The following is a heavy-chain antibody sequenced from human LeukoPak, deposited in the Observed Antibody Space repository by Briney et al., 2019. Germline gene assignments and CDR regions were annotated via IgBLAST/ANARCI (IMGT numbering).Heavy chain of an antibody. J-gene: IGHJ4*02. CDR3: ARDLVPVEGLRYFDWLSGGFDY. Sequence: PGGSLRLSCVASGFTFSSYSFNWVRQAPGKGLEWVLYISVGGRIMSYADSVRGRFTISRDDAKNSIYLQMNSLRDEDTAVYYCARDLVPVEGLRYFDWLSGGFDYWGQGTLVTVSS. CDR2: ISVGGRIM. D-gene: IGHD3-9*01. V-gene: IGHV3-48*02. CDR1: GFTFSSYS.